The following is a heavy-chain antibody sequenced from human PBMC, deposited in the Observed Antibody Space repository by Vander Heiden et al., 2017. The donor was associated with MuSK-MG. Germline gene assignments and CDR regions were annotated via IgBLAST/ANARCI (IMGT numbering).Heavy chain of an antibody. CDR3: ARQSIAAYNWFDP. Sequence: QLQLQESGPGLAKPSETLSPTCTVPGGSISSSSYYWGWIRQPPGKGLEWIGSIYYSGSTYYNPSLKSRVTISVDTSKNQFSLKLSSVTAADTAVYYCARQSIAAYNWFDPWGQGTLVTVSS. CDR2: IYYSGST. V-gene: IGHV4-39*07. J-gene: IGHJ5*02. D-gene: IGHD6-6*01. CDR1: GGSISSSSYY.